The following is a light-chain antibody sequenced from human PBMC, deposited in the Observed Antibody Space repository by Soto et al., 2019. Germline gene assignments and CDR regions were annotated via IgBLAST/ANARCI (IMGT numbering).Light chain of an antibody. V-gene: IGKV1-27*01. CDR3: QKYDSAPRT. J-gene: IGKJ1*01. Sequence: DIQMTQSPSSLSASVGDRVTITCRASQGISHYLVWYQQKPGKVPKLLIYAASTLQSGVPSRFSGSGSGTDFTLTITSLQPEDVATYYCQKYDSAPRTFGQGTKVEIK. CDR2: AAS. CDR1: QGISHY.